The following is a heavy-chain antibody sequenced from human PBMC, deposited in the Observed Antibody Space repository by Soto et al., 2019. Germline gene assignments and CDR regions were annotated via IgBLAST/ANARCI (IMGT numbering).Heavy chain of an antibody. CDR2: INPADSAT. CDR3: VRRGMDV. CDR1: AYSFSNYW. V-gene: IGHV5-51*01. J-gene: IGHJ6*02. Sequence: GESLKISCKGSAYSFSNYWIVWERQTPGKGLEWMGTINPADSATTYSPSFRGQVTMSADKSISTAYLQWDSLKASDTATYYCVRRGMDVWGQGTTVTVSS.